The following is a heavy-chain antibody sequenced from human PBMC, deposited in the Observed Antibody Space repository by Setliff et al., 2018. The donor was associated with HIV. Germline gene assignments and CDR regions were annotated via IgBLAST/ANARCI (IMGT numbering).Heavy chain of an antibody. D-gene: IGHD5-12*01. CDR3: ARLGAEDFSDYDWVDY. CDR2: IYTSGST. V-gene: IGHV4-4*07. Sequence: SETLSLTCTVSGGSISSYYWSWIRQPAGKGLEWIGRIYTSGSTNYNPSLKSRVSMSVDTSKNQFYLHLSSVTAADTAVYYCARLGAEDFSDYDWVDYWGQGTLVTVSS. J-gene: IGHJ4*02. CDR1: GGSISSYY.